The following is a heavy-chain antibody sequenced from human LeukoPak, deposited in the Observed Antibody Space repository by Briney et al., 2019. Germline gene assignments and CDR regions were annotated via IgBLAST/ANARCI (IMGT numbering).Heavy chain of an antibody. V-gene: IGHV3-30*04. CDR3: ARDNYYDSSLYYYYYMDV. CDR2: ISYDGSNK. CDR1: GFTFISYA. Sequence: GGSLRLSCAASGFTFISYAMHWVRQAPGKGLEWVAVISYDGSNKYYADSVKGRFTISRDNSKNTLYLQMNSLRAEDTAVYYCARDNYYDSSLYYYYYMDVWGKGTTVTVSS. J-gene: IGHJ6*03. D-gene: IGHD3-22*01.